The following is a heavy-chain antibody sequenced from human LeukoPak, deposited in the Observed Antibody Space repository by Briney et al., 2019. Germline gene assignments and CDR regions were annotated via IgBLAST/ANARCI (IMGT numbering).Heavy chain of an antibody. CDR2: IYTSGST. CDR1: GGSISSGSYY. V-gene: IGHV4-61*02. J-gene: IGHJ4*02. Sequence: SETLSLTCTVSGGSISSGSYYLSWIRQPAGKGLEWIGRIYTSGSTNYNPSLKSRVTISVDTSKNQFSLKLSSVTAADTAVYYCASSPNCGGDYYTTFDYWGQGTLVTVSS. CDR3: ASSPNCGGDYYTTFDY. D-gene: IGHD2-21*02.